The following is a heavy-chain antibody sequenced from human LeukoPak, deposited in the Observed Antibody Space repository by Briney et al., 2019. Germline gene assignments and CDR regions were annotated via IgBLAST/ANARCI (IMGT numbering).Heavy chain of an antibody. Sequence: ESPKISCKGSGYSFTDYWIGWVRQMPGEGLQWMGIIYPDDSDIRYSPSFQGQVTISADKSIITAYPQWSSLKASDTAMYYCARHGRGSRSPNAFDIWGQGTM. J-gene: IGHJ3*02. CDR2: IYPDDSDI. D-gene: IGHD3-10*01. CDR3: ARHGRGSRSPNAFDI. CDR1: GYSFTDYW. V-gene: IGHV5-51*01.